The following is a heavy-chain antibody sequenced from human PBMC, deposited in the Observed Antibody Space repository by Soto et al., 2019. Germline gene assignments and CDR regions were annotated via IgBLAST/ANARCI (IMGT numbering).Heavy chain of an antibody. Sequence: GASVKVSCKASGCTFSSYTISWVRQAPGQGLEWMGRIIPILGIANYAQKFQGRVTITADKSTSTAYMELSSLRSEDTAVYYCARDHGYCSSTSCYASLDYWGQGTLVTVSS. D-gene: IGHD2-2*01. CDR2: IIPILGIA. CDR3: ARDHGYCSSTSCYASLDY. CDR1: GCTFSSYT. V-gene: IGHV1-69*04. J-gene: IGHJ4*02.